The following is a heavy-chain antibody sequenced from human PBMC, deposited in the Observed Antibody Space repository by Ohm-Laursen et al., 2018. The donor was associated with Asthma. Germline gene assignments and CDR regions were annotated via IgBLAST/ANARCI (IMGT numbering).Heavy chain of an antibody. V-gene: IGHV3-74*01. Sequence: SLRLSCSASGYTFSRYSIHWVRQGTGEGLVWISHIFPDGRRTNYADSVKGRFTISRDDAKNTLYLQMNSLRADDTAVYYCARGNLEGLQWGQGTLVTVSS. CDR2: IFPDGRRT. J-gene: IGHJ4*02. D-gene: IGHD5-24*01. CDR1: GYTFSRYS. CDR3: ARGNLEGLQ.